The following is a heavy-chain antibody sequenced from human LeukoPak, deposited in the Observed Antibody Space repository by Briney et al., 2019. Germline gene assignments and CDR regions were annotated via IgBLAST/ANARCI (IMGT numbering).Heavy chain of an antibody. V-gene: IGHV4-34*01. CDR3: ASSPGVGPIASLGY. CDR2: INHIGST. D-gene: IGHD1-26*01. J-gene: IGHJ4*02. Sequence: TSETLSLTCAVYGGSFSGYYWSWLRQPPGKGLEWLGEINHIGSTNYNPSLKSRVTISVDTSKTQFSLKLRSVTAADTAVYYCASSPGVGPIASLGYWGQGTLVTVSS. CDR1: GGSFSGYY.